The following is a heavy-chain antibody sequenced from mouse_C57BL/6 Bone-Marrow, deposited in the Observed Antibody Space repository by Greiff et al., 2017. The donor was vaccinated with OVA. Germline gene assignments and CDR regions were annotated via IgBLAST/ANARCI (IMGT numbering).Heavy chain of an antibody. CDR2: IDPSDSYT. J-gene: IGHJ2*01. CDR1: GYTFTSYW. CDR3: ARSYDYGPYYFDY. D-gene: IGHD2-4*01. Sequence: QVQLQQPGAELVKPGASVKLSCKASGYTFTSYWMQWVKQRPGQGLEWIGEIDPSDSYTNYNQKFKGKGTLNVDNSSSTAYMQLSSLTSEDSAVYYCARSYDYGPYYFDYWGQGTTLTVSS. V-gene: IGHV1-50*01.